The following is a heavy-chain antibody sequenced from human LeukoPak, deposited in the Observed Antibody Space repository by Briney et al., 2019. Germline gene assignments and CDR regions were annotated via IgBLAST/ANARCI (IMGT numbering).Heavy chain of an antibody. V-gene: IGHV3-53*01. CDR2: IYSGGST. CDR3: AKDAAAGFYYYYYYMDV. CDR1: GFTVSSNY. Sequence: GGSLRLSCAASGFTVSSNYMSWVRQAPGKGLEWVSVIYSGGSTYYADSVKGRFTISRDNSKNTLYLQMNSLRAEDTAVYYCAKDAAAGFYYYYYYMDVWGKGTTVTVFS. J-gene: IGHJ6*03. D-gene: IGHD6-13*01.